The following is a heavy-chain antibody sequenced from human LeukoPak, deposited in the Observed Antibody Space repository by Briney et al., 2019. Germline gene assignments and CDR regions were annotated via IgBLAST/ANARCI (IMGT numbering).Heavy chain of an antibody. V-gene: IGHV1-69*04. J-gene: IGHJ4*02. CDR1: GGTFSSYT. CDR3: AREYCSSTSCTADFDY. Sequence: ASVKVSCKASGGTFSSYTISWVRQPPGQGLEWMGRIIPILGIANYAQKFQGRVTITADKSTSTAYMELSSLRSEDTAVYYCAREYCSSTSCTADFDYWGQGTLVTVSS. D-gene: IGHD2-2*01. CDR2: IIPILGIA.